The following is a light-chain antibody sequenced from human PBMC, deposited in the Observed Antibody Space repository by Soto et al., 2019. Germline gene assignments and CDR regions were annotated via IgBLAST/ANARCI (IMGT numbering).Light chain of an antibody. J-gene: IGKJ1*01. Sequence: EIVFTHSAGTLSLSGVERATLSCRASQSVSSSYLAWYQQKPGQAPRLLIYGISSRATGVPDRFSGSGSGTDFTLTISRLEPEDFAVYYCQQYTDWPLTFGQGTKVDIK. V-gene: IGKV3-20*01. CDR3: QQYTDWPLT. CDR1: QSVSSSY. CDR2: GIS.